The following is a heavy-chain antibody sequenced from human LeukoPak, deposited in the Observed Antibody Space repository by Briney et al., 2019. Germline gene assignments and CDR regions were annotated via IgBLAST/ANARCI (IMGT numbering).Heavy chain of an antibody. Sequence: SETLSLTCTVSGGSVSSGSYYWSWIRQPPGKGLEWIGYIYYSGSTNYNPSHKSRVTISVDTSKNQFSLKLSSVTAADTAVYYCAGVLMVYAMVGYWGQGTLVTVSS. CDR2: IYYSGST. CDR3: AGVLMVYAMVGY. J-gene: IGHJ4*02. V-gene: IGHV4-61*01. D-gene: IGHD2-8*01. CDR1: GGSVSSGSYY.